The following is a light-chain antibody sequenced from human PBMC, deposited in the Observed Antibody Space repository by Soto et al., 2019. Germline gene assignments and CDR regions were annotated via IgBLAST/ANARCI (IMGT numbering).Light chain of an antibody. J-gene: IGKJ3*01. CDR3: QQYDNLLFT. V-gene: IGKV1-33*01. Sequence: DIQMTQSPSSLSASVGDRVTITCQASQDISNYLNWYQQKPGKAPKLLIYDASNLETGVPSRFSVSGSGTDFTLAITSLQPEDIASYYCQQYDNLLFTFGPGTKVDIK. CDR1: QDISNY. CDR2: DAS.